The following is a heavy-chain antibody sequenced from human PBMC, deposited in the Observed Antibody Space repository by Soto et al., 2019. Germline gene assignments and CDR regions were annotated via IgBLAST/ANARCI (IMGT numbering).Heavy chain of an antibody. J-gene: IGHJ5*02. CDR3: AKDRSIAAAGGVNWFDP. CDR1: GFTFSSYG. V-gene: IGHV3-33*06. Sequence: LRLSCAASGFTFSSYGMHWVRQAPGKGLEWVAVIWYDGSNKYYADSVKGRFTISRDNSKNTLYLQMNSLRAEDTAVYYCAKDRSIAAAGGVNWFDPWGQGTLVTVSS. D-gene: IGHD6-13*01. CDR2: IWYDGSNK.